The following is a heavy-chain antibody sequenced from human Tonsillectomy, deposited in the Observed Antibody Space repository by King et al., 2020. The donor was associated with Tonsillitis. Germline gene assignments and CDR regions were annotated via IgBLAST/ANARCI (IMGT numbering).Heavy chain of an antibody. D-gene: IGHD2-2*01. CDR3: ARERDYCSSTSCYFMDY. J-gene: IGHJ4*02. Sequence: VQLQESGPGLVKPSQTLSLTCTVSGGSISGSHYFWSWIRQHPGKGLEWIGYIYYSGNTFYNPSLKSRLTISVDTSKNQFSLKLSSVTAAETAVYYCARERDYCSSTSCYFMDYWGQGTLVTVSS. V-gene: IGHV4-31*03. CDR2: IYYSGNT. CDR1: GGSISGSHYF.